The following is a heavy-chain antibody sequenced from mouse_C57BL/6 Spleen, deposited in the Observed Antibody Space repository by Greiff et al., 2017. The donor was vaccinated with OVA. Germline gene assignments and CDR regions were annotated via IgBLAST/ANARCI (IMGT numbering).Heavy chain of an antibody. CDR1: GFTFSDYG. CDR2: ISSGSSTI. J-gene: IGHJ4*01. CDR3: ARWLLPYYYAMDY. D-gene: IGHD2-3*01. V-gene: IGHV5-17*01. Sequence: EVQLVESGGGLVKPGGSLKLSCAASGFTFSDYGMHWVRQAPEKGLEWVAYISSGSSTIYYADTVKGRFTISRDNAKNTLFLQMTSLRSEDTAMYYCARWLLPYYYAMDYWGQGTSVTVSS.